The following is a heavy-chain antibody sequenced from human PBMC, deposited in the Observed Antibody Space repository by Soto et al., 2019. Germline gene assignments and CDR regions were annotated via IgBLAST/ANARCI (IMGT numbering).Heavy chain of an antibody. CDR2: ISYDGSNK. CDR3: AKDHFNYYDSRSGFDP. Sequence: QPGGSLRLSCAASGFTFSSYGMHWVRQAPGKGLEWVAVISYDGSNKYYADSVKGRFTISRDNSKNTLYLQMNSLRAEDTAVYYCAKDHFNYYDSRSGFDPWGQGTLVTVSS. CDR1: GFTFSSYG. J-gene: IGHJ5*02. D-gene: IGHD3-22*01. V-gene: IGHV3-30*18.